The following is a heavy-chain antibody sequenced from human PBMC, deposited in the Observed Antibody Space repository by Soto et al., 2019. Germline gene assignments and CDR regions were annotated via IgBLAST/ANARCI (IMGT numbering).Heavy chain of an antibody. V-gene: IGHV3-30-3*01. D-gene: IGHD6-19*01. Sequence: QVQLVESGGGVVQPGRSLRLSCAASGFTFSSYAMHWVRQAPGKGLEWVAVISYDGSNKYYADSVKGRFTISRDNSKNTLYLQMNSLRAEDTAVYYCARALNTPQWLVQYGDAFDIWGQGTMVTVSS. CDR3: ARALNTPQWLVQYGDAFDI. J-gene: IGHJ3*02. CDR2: ISYDGSNK. CDR1: GFTFSSYA.